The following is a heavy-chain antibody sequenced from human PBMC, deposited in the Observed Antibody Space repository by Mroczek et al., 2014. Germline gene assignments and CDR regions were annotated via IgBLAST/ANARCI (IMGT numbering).Heavy chain of an antibody. V-gene: IGHV4-30-2*01. J-gene: IGHJ4*02. CDR3: ARAGGYCSSTSCYIEGFVIDY. CDR1: GGSISSGGYS. CDR2: IYHSGST. Sequence: QVQLQESGSGLVKPSQTLSLTCAVSGGSISSGGYSWSWIRQPPGKGLEWIGYIYHSGSTYYNPSLKSRVTISVDRSKNQFSLKLSSVTAADTAVYYCARAGGYCSSTSCYIEGFVIDYWGQGTPGHPSPQ. D-gene: IGHD2-2*02.